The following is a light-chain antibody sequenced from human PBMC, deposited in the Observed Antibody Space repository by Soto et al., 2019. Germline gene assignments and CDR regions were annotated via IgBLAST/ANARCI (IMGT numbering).Light chain of an antibody. V-gene: IGKV3-15*01. CDR1: QRVSSN. CDR3: KRYNNWNT. J-gene: IGKJ2*01. CDR2: GAS. Sequence: EIVMTQSPATLSVSPGERATLSCSASQRVSSNLAWYQQKPGQAPRILIYGASTRATGIPARFSGSGSGTEFTLTISSLQSEDCAVSYCKRYNNWNTFGQGTKLEIK.